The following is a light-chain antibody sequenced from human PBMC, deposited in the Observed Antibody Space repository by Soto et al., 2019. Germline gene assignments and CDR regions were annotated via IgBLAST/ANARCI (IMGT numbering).Light chain of an antibody. J-gene: IGLJ2*01. Sequence: QSALTQPASVSGSPGQSITISCTGTSSDVGGYDYVSWYQQHPGKVPKLMIYDVSSRPSGVSNRFSGSKSGNTASLTISGLQAEDEADYYCSSYASSSTLVCGGGTKLTVL. V-gene: IGLV2-14*01. CDR2: DVS. CDR3: SSYASSSTLV. CDR1: SSDVGGYDY.